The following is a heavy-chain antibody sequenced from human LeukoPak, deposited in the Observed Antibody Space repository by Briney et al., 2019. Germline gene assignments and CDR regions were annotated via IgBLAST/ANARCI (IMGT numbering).Heavy chain of an antibody. V-gene: IGHV4-61*02. D-gene: IGHD4/OR15-4a*01. J-gene: IGHJ3*02. Sequence: SETLSLTCTVSGGSISSSSYYWSWIRQPAGKGLEWIWRIYTSGSTNYNPSLKSRVTMSVDTSKNQFSLKVSSVTAADTAVYYCARAGLTIDAFDIWGQGTMVTVSS. CDR3: ARAGLTIDAFDI. CDR1: GGSISSSSYY. CDR2: IYTSGST.